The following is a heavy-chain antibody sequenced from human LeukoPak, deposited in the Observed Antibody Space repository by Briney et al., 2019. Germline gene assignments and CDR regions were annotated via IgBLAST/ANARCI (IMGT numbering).Heavy chain of an antibody. CDR3: ARDSSSSCCPLDL. J-gene: IGHJ5*02. CDR2: ISSSPPYI. V-gene: IGHV3-21*01. D-gene: IGHD2-2*01. CDR1: GFPFGTYS. Sequence: GGSLRLSCAASGFPFGTYSMNWVRQAPGKGLEWASSISSSPPYIFYADSVKGRFTISRDNAKNSLYLQMNSLTVEDTAIYYCARDSSSSCCPLDLWGQGTLVTVSS.